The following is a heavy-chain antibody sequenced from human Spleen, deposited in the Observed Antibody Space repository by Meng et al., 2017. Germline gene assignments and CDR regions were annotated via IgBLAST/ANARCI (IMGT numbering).Heavy chain of an antibody. CDR1: GFTFDDYG. Sequence: GGSLRLSCAASGFTFDDYGMSWVRQTPGKGLEWVSGINWNGGSTGYADSVKGRFTTSRDNAKNSLYLQMNSLRAEDTALYYCAKGYSSSWLDWYFGLWGRGALVTVS. CDR3: AKGYSSSWLDWYFGL. J-gene: IGHJ2*01. D-gene: IGHD6-13*01. V-gene: IGHV3-20*04. CDR2: INWNGGST.